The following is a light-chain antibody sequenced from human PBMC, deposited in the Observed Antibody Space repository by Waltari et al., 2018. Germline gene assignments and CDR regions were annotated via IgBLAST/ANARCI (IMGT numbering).Light chain of an antibody. Sequence: QSALTQPASVSGSPGQSITISCTGTSSDIGAYKYVSWYQQHPGKAPRLILYAVSSRPSRVPSRYSGSKSGNTATLTISGLQADDDADYYCSSYAGGNSLGIFGAGTKLTVL. CDR3: SSYAGGNSLGI. CDR1: SSDIGAYKY. CDR2: AVS. V-gene: IGLV2-14*03. J-gene: IGLJ2*01.